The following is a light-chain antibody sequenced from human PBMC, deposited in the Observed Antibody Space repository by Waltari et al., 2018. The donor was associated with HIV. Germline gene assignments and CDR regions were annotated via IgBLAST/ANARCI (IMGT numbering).Light chain of an antibody. J-gene: IGLJ3*02. V-gene: IGLV1-47*01. CDR3: AACDDSLSAPV. CDR2: RNN. Sequence: QSVLTQPPSASGTPGPRVTISCSGSSSNIGRNYVYWYQQLPGTTATLLIYRNNQRPSWVPDRFSGSKSGTSTSLAISGLRSEDEADYYCAACDDSLSAPVFGGGTKLTVL. CDR1: SSNIGRNY.